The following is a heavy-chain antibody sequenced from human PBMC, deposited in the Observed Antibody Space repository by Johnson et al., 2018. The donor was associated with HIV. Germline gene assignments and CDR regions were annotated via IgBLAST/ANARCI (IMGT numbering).Heavy chain of an antibody. D-gene: IGHD1-26*01. CDR2: ISWNSGSI. V-gene: IGHV3-9*01. CDR3: ARDRGYSGSYFGAFDI. Sequence: VQLVESGGGLVQPGGSLRLSCAASGFTFSSYAMSWVRQAPGKGLEWVSGISWNSGSIGYADSVKGRFTISRDNAKNSLYLQMNSLRAEDTAVYYCARDRGYSGSYFGAFDIWGQGTMVTVSS. J-gene: IGHJ3*02. CDR1: GFTFSSYA.